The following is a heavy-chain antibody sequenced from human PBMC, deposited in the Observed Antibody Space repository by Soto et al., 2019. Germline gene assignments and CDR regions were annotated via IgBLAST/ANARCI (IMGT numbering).Heavy chain of an antibody. V-gene: IGHV4-30-2*01. CDR3: ARAGDSSGPVALGY. Sequence: SETLSLTCTVSGDSINTIDYYWSWIRQPPGKGLEWIGYIYHSGSTYYNPSLKSRVTISVDRSKNQFSLKLSSVTAADTAVYYCARAGDSSGPVALGYWGQGTLVTVSS. CDR1: GDSINTIDYY. D-gene: IGHD6-19*01. CDR2: IYHSGST. J-gene: IGHJ4*02.